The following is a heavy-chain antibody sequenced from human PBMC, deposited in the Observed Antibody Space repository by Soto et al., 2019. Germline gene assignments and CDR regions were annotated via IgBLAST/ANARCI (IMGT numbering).Heavy chain of an antibody. CDR2: IDHSGST. V-gene: IGHV4-34*01. CDR3: ARGVYSGYDFSSPWFIFHI. CDR1: GGSFSGYY. J-gene: IGHJ3*02. Sequence: SETLSLTCAVYGGSFSGYYWSWIRQPPGKGLEWIGEIDHSGSTNYNPSLKSRVTISVDTSKNQFSLKLSSVTAADTAVYYCARGVYSGYDFSSPWFIFHIWGQGTMVTVSS. D-gene: IGHD5-12*01.